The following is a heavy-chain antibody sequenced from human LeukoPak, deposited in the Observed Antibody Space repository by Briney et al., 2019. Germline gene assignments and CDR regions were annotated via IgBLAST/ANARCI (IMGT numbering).Heavy chain of an antibody. CDR2: IIPIFGTA. J-gene: IGHJ6*03. V-gene: IGHV1-69*05. CDR1: GGTFSSYA. Sequence: GASVKVSCKASGGTFSSYAISWVRQAPGQGLEWMGGIIPIFGTANYAQKFQGRVTITTDESTSTAYMELSRLRPDDTAVYYCARGTDYGDYGGTWFYYYYMDVWGEGTTVTVSS. CDR3: ARGTDYGDYGGTWFYYYYMDV. D-gene: IGHD4-17*01.